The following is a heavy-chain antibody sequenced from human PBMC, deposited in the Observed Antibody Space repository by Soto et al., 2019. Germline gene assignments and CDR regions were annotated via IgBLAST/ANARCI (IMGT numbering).Heavy chain of an antibody. J-gene: IGHJ4*02. CDR3: ARRYDPYYFDY. CDR2: IYGSDDK. V-gene: IGHV2-5*01. CDR1: GFSLTTSAVA. Sequence: SGPTLVNPTQTLTLTCTFSGFSLTTSAVAVGWIRQPPGKALEWLAIIYGSDDKFYSPSLKSRLTITKDTSTNQVVLTMTNMDPVDTATYYCARRYDPYYFDYWGQGTLVTV. D-gene: IGHD1-1*01.